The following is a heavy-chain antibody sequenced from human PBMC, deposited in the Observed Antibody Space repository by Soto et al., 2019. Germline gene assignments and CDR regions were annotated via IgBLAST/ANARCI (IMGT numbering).Heavy chain of an antibody. CDR3: ARRPLWSVSNWFDP. V-gene: IGHV4-39*01. CDR2: IYYSGST. J-gene: IGHJ5*02. Sequence: PSETLSLTCTVSGGSISSRGYYWSWIRQHPGKGLEWIGCIYYSGSTYYNPSLKSRVTISVDTSKNQFSLKLSSVTAADTAVYYCARRPLWSVSNWFDPWGQGTLVTVSS. D-gene: IGHD3-3*01. CDR1: GGSISSRGYY.